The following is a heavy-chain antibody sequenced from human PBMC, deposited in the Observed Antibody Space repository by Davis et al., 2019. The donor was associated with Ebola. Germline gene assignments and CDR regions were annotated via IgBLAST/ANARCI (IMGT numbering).Heavy chain of an antibody. CDR3: ARTTRASGWFLDY. Sequence: MPGGSLRLSCAVYGGSFSGYYWSWIRQPPGKGLEWIGEINDSGNTNYNPSLKSRVTISVDTSKNQFSLKLSSVTAADTAVYYCARTTRASGWFLDYWGQGALVTVSS. CDR2: INDSGNT. CDR1: GGSFSGYY. D-gene: IGHD6-19*01. V-gene: IGHV4-34*01. J-gene: IGHJ4*02.